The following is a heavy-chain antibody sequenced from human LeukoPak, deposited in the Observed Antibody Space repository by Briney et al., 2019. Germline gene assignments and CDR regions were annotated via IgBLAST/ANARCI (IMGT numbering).Heavy chain of an antibody. CDR2: ISYDGSNK. J-gene: IGHJ4*02. V-gene: IGHV3-30*18. Sequence: GRSLRLSCAASGFTFSSYGMHWVRQAPGKGLEWVAVISYDGSNKYYADSVKGRFTISRDNSKNTLYLQMNSLRVEDTAVYYCAKGGPPTGASPRPWDFNYWGQGTLVTVSS. CDR3: AKGGPPTGASPRPWDFNY. CDR1: GFTFSSYG. D-gene: IGHD1-26*01.